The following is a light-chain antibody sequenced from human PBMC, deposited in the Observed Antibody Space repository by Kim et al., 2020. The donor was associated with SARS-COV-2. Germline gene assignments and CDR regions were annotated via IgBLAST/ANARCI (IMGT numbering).Light chain of an antibody. Sequence: LSPGERATLSCRASQSVSSYLGWYQQKPGHSPRLLIYDASNRATGIPARFSGSGSGTDFTLTISSLEPEDFAVYFCQHRSKWPLTFGGGTKVDIK. CDR2: DAS. CDR3: QHRSKWPLT. J-gene: IGKJ4*01. CDR1: QSVSSY. V-gene: IGKV3-11*01.